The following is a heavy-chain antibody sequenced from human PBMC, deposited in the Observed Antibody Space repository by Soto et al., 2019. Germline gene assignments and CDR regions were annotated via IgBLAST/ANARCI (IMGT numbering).Heavy chain of an antibody. Sequence: GGSLRLSCAASGFTFSSYGMYWVRQAPGKGLEWVAVIWYDGSNKYYADSVKGRFTISRDNSKNTLYLQMNSLRAEDTAVYYCARRGAGRLRLGEFDYWGQGTLVTVSS. D-gene: IGHD3-16*01. CDR3: ARRGAGRLRLGEFDY. CDR1: GFTFSSYG. CDR2: IWYDGSNK. V-gene: IGHV3-33*01. J-gene: IGHJ4*02.